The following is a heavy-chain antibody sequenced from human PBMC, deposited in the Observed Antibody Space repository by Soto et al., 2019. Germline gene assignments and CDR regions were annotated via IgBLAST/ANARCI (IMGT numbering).Heavy chain of an antibody. Sequence: PGGPIRLSCAASRFTFSDYYRNWIRQAQGQWLESVSYISNNXSIINYADSVKCRFTISRDKAKNSLYLQMNSLTAEDTAVYYCARRYYYDSSTDYGMEVGRQGTTVTVSS. J-gene: IGHJ6*02. D-gene: IGHD3-22*01. V-gene: IGHV3-11*01. CDR1: RFTFSDYY. CDR3: ARRYYYDSSTDYGMEV. CDR2: ISNNXSII.